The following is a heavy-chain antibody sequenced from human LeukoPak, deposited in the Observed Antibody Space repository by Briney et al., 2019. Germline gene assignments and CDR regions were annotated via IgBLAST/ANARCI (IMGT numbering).Heavy chain of an antibody. CDR2: IKQDGSEK. J-gene: IGHJ4*02. Sequence: TGGSLRLSCAASGFTFISYWMSWVRQAPGKGLEWVANIKQDGSEKYYVDSVKVRFTISRDNAKNSLYLQMNSLRAEDTAVYYCARENGGPTSAYFDYWGQGTLVTVPS. V-gene: IGHV3-7*01. CDR3: ARENGGPTSAYFDY. CDR1: GFTFISYW. D-gene: IGHD1-26*01.